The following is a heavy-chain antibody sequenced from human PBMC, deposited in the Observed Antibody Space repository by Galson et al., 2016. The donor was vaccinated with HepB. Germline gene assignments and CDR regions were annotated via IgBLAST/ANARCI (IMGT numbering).Heavy chain of an antibody. J-gene: IGHJ4*02. D-gene: IGHD2-15*01. V-gene: IGHV4-31*03. CDR1: GDSISVRGYY. CDR3: ARGGCSGGSCYSGVDYFDI. CDR2: IFYSGST. Sequence: TLSLTCTVSGDSISVRGYYWTWIRQPPGKGLEWIGYIFYSGSTYYHPSLKSRVTISVDTSKNQFSLRMNSVTAADTAVYFCARGGCSGGSCYSGVDYFDIWGQGALVTVSS.